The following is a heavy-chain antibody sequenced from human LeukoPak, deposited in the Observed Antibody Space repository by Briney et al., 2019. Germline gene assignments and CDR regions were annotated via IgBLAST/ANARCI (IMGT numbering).Heavy chain of an antibody. Sequence: GGSLRLSCAASGFTFSDYYMSWIRQAPGKGLEWVSYISSSSSYTNYADSVKGRFTISRDNAKNSLYLQMNSLRAEDTAVYYCAREKSLYCSGGSCYLSRFDPWGQGTLVTVSS. CDR2: ISSSSSYT. CDR3: AREKSLYCSGGSCYLSRFDP. CDR1: GFTFSDYY. V-gene: IGHV3-11*06. J-gene: IGHJ5*02. D-gene: IGHD2-15*01.